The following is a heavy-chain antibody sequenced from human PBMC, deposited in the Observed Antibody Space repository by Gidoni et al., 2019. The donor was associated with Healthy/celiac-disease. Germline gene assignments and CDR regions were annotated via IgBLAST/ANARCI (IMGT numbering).Heavy chain of an antibody. CDR3: AYRYGP. V-gene: IGHV3-33*01. CDR1: GFTFSNYD. D-gene: IGHD5-18*01. CDR2: IWYDSSNK. J-gene: IGHJ3*01. Sequence: QVQLVESGGGVVQPGRSLRLSCAASGFTFSNYDIHGVRQAPGKGLEWVAVIWYDSSNKYYADSVKGRFTISRDNSKNTLYLQMNSLRAEDTAVYYCAYRYGPWGQGTMVTVSS.